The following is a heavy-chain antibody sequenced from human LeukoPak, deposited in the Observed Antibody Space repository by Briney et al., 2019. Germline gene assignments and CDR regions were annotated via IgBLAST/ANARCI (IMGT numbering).Heavy chain of an antibody. Sequence: ASVKVSCKASGGTFISYAISWVRQAPGQGLEWMGGIIPIFGTANYAQKFQGRVTMTRDTSTSTVYMELSSLRSEDTAVYYCARFAVHRRLVVAGQFGLDYWGQGTLVTVSS. CDR1: GGTFISYA. D-gene: IGHD6-19*01. V-gene: IGHV1-69*05. CDR2: IIPIFGTA. J-gene: IGHJ4*02. CDR3: ARFAVHRRLVVAGQFGLDY.